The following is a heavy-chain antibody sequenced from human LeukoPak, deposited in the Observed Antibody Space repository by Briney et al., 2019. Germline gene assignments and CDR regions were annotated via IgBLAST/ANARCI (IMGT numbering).Heavy chain of an antibody. CDR2: IIPIFGTA. D-gene: IGHD4-17*01. CDR1: GFTFSSYA. J-gene: IGHJ4*02. CDR3: ARDDYGDYYFDY. Sequence: GGSLRLSCAASGFTFSSYAISWVRQAPGQGLEWMGGIIPIFGTANYAQKFQGRVTITADESTSTAYMELSRLRSDDTAVYYCARDDYGDYYFDYWGQGTLVTVSS. V-gene: IGHV1-69*01.